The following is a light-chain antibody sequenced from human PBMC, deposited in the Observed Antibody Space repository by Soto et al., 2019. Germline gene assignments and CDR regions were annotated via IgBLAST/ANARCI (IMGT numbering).Light chain of an antibody. Sequence: QSVLAQPASVSASPGQSITIYCNGTSSDIGAHNSVSWYERHPGEVPKVIIHEVSNRPSGISDRFSGSKSGNSASLTISGLQAEDEAIYYCSSYTSSATWVFGGGTKGTVL. CDR2: EVS. J-gene: IGLJ3*02. CDR3: SSYTSSATWV. CDR1: SSDIGAHNS. V-gene: IGLV2-14*01.